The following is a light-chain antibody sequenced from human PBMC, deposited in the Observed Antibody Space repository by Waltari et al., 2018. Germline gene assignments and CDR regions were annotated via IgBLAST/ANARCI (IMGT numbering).Light chain of an antibody. Sequence: DIVMTQSPDSLAVSLGERDTINCKSSQILLSKSNNKNYLAWYQQKPGQPPKLLIYWASTRESGVPDRFSGSGSGTDFTLTISSLQAEDVAVYYCQQYYSTPWTFGQGTKVEVK. V-gene: IGKV4-1*01. J-gene: IGKJ1*01. CDR1: QILLSKSNNKNY. CDR2: WAS. CDR3: QQYYSTPWT.